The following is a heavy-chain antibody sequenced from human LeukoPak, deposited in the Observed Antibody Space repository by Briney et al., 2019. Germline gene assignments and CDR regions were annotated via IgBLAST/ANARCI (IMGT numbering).Heavy chain of an antibody. J-gene: IGHJ4*02. V-gene: IGHV4-4*02. Sequence: PSETLSLICGVSGGSISFTNWWTWVRQPPGKGLEWIGEVHHDGRANNDTSLQSRLTGSVDFSENHISLKLTSVTAADTAVYSCAKEGGPYRPLDYSGQGTLVTVSS. CDR3: AKEGGPYRPLDY. CDR2: VHHDGRA. CDR1: GGSISFTNW.